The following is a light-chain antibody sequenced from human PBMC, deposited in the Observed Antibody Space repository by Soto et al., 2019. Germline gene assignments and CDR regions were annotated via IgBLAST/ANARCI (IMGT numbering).Light chain of an antibody. J-gene: IGLJ1*01. V-gene: IGLV1-44*01. Sequence: QSVLTQPPSASGTPGQRVTVSCSGSSSNIASNTVNWYQKLPGTAPKLLIYSNDQRPSGVPDRFSASKSGTSASLAISGLQSEDEADYYCASWDDSLNGHVFGTGTKLTVL. CDR3: ASWDDSLNGHV. CDR1: SSNIASNT. CDR2: SND.